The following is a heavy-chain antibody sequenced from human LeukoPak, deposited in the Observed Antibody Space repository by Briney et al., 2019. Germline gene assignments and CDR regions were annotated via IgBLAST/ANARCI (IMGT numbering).Heavy chain of an antibody. Sequence: GGSLRLSCAASGLHFSGTAMSWVRQAPGKGLEWVSAISHDGMNAYYADSVKGRFTICRDNSKKTVSLEMSSLTAADTGVYYCAKDGAQYSSGPECDPRGQGALVTVSP. V-gene: IGHV3-23*01. CDR3: AKDGAQYSSGPECDP. CDR2: ISHDGMNA. J-gene: IGHJ5*02. CDR1: GLHFSGTA. D-gene: IGHD6-19*01.